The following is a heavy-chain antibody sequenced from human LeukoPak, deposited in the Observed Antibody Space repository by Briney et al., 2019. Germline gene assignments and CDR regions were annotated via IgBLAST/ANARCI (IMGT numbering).Heavy chain of an antibody. CDR3: ARDLNLFKGIAVTDY. V-gene: IGHV4-4*07. Sequence: SETLSLTCTVSGGSISSYYWSWIRQPAGKGLEWIGRIYTSGSTNYNPPLKIRVTMSVDTSKNQFSLKLSSVTAADTAVYYCARDLNLFKGIAVTDYWGQGTLVTVSS. CDR2: IYTSGST. CDR1: GGSISSYY. J-gene: IGHJ4*02. D-gene: IGHD6-19*01.